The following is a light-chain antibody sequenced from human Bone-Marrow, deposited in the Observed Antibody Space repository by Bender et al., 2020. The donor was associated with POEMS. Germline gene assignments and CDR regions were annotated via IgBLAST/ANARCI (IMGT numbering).Light chain of an antibody. CDR2: INN. J-gene: IGLJ3*02. Sequence: QSVLTQPPSASGTPGQRVNISCSGSSSNIGTNPVNWYQQLPGTAPKLLIYINNQRPSGVPDRFSGSKSGTSASLAIRGRQSEDEADYYWAAWEESVDGLVFGGGAKLTVL. V-gene: IGLV1-44*01. CDR3: AAWEESVDGLV. CDR1: SSNIGTNP.